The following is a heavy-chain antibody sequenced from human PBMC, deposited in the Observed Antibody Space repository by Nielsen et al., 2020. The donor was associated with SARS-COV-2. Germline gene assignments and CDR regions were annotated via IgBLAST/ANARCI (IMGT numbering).Heavy chain of an antibody. Sequence: SETLSLTCAVSGGSVNSENYSWGWIRQPPGKGLEWIAYNYNSAKTMYNSSLKSRVTMSVDTSKNQLSLRLTSVTAADTAVYYCARGRAPLRYWGQGILVTVSS. D-gene: IGHD2-15*01. CDR3: ARGRAPLRY. CDR1: GGSVNSENYS. V-gene: IGHV4-61*01. CDR2: NYNSAKT. J-gene: IGHJ4*02.